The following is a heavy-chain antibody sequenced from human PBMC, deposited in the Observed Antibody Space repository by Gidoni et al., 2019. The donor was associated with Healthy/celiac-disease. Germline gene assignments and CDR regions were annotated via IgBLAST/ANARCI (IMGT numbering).Heavy chain of an antibody. J-gene: IGHJ4*02. V-gene: IGHV4-39*07. CDR3: ARVLGPPDSSGLVY. Sequence: QLQLQESGPGLVKPSEPLSLTCTVSGGSISSSSYYWGWIRQPPRKGLEWIGSIYYSGSTYYNPSLKSRVTISVDTSKNQFSLKLSSVTAADTAVYYCARVLGPPDSSGLVYWGQGTLVTVSS. CDR1: GGSISSSSYY. CDR2: IYYSGST. D-gene: IGHD3-22*01.